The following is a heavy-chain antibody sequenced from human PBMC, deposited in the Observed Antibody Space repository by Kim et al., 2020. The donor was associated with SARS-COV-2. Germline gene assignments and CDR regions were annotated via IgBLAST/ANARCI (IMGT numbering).Heavy chain of an antibody. V-gene: IGHV5-10-1*01. D-gene: IGHD5-12*01. CDR1: GYSFTSYW. CDR3: ASGGYGYYFDY. Sequence: GASLKISCKGSGYSFTSYWISWVRQMPGKGLEWMGRIDPSDSYTNYSPSFQGHVTISADKSIRTAYLQWSSLKASDTAMYYCASGGYGYYFDYWGQGTLVTVSS. J-gene: IGHJ4*02. CDR2: IDPSDSYT.